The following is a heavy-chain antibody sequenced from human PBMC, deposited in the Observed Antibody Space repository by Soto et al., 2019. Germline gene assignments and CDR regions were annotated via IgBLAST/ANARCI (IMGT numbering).Heavy chain of an antibody. CDR2: INSDGSTT. D-gene: IGHD4-4*01. Sequence: GGSLRLSCAASGFTFSSYWMHWVRQAPGKGLVLVSRINSDGSTTSYADSVKGRFTISRDNAKNTMYLQMNSLRGEDTAVYYCARAYSNYPHYYYYYMDVWGKGTTVTVSS. CDR1: GFTFSSYW. CDR3: ARAYSNYPHYYYYYMDV. V-gene: IGHV3-74*01. J-gene: IGHJ6*03.